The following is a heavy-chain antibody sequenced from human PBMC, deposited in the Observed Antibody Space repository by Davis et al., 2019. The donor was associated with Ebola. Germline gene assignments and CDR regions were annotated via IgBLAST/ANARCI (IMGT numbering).Heavy chain of an antibody. D-gene: IGHD2-8*02. J-gene: IGHJ6*02. CDR3: ARGREGGLWYYGMDV. Sequence: SETLSLTCAVYGGSFSGYYWNWIRQPPGKGLEWIGYLYHSGSTYYNPSLKSRVTMSVDTSKNQFSLRLTSVTAADTAIYYCARGREGGLWYYGMDVWGQGTTVSVSS. V-gene: IGHV4-59*01. CDR2: LYHSGST. CDR1: GGSFSGYY.